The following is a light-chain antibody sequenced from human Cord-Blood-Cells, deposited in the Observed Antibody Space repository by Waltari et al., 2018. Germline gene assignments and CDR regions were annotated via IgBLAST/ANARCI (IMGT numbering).Light chain of an antibody. CDR1: SSDVGGYNS. V-gene: IGLV2-14*01. Sequence: QSALTQPASVSGSPGQSIPISCTGTSSDVGGYNSVSRYQQHPGKAPKLMIYDVSKRPSGVSNRCSGSKSGNTASLTISGLQAEDEADYYCSSYTSSSNLVVFGGGTKLTVL. CDR2: DVS. CDR3: SSYTSSSNLVV. J-gene: IGLJ2*01.